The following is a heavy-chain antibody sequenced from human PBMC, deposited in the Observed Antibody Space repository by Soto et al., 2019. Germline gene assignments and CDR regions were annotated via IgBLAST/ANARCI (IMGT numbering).Heavy chain of an antibody. D-gene: IGHD6-6*01. Sequence: SVQVSCKASGGTFSSYAISWVRQAPGQGLEWMGGIIPIFGTANYAQKFQGRVTITADKSTSTAYMELSSLRSEDTAVYYCARSLAARRPLGFDPWGQGTLVTVSS. CDR1: GGTFSSYA. V-gene: IGHV1-69*06. CDR2: IIPIFGTA. CDR3: ARSLAARRPLGFDP. J-gene: IGHJ5*02.